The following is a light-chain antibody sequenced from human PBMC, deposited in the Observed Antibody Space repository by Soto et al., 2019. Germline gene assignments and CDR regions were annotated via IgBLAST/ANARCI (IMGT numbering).Light chain of an antibody. V-gene: IGKV3-20*01. Sequence: EIVLTQSPGTLSLSLGERATLSCRASQSVSTKYVAWYQQKPGQAPSLLIYGTSNRAADVPDRFSGTGSGTDFSLTISRLEPEDFAVYYCQHYGSSPPDTFGQGPKLEI. CDR3: QHYGSSPPDT. CDR1: QSVSTKY. CDR2: GTS. J-gene: IGKJ2*01.